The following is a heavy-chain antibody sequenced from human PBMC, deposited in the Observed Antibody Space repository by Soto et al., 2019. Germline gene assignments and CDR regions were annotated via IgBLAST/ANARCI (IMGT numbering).Heavy chain of an antibody. D-gene: IGHD1-20*01. CDR2: ISYDGSNK. J-gene: IGHJ4*02. V-gene: IGHV3-30-3*01. Sequence: QVQLVESVGGVVQPGRSLRLSCAASGFTFSSYAMHWVRQAPGKGLEWVAVISYDGSNKYYADSVKGRFTISRDNSKNTLYRQMNSLRAEDTAVYYCARALKGITGTPVPDYWGQGTLVTVSS. CDR3: ARALKGITGTPVPDY. CDR1: GFTFSSYA.